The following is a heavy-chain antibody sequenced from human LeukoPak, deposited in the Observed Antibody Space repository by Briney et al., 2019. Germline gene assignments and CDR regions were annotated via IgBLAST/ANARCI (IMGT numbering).Heavy chain of an antibody. V-gene: IGHV3-30*02. CDR1: GFTFSSYG. D-gene: IGHD4-17*01. Sequence: GGSLRLSCAASGFTFSSYGMHWVRQAPGKGLEWVAFIRYDGSKNYCADSVKGRFIISRDNSKNTLYLQMNSLRGEDTAVYYCAKPSDYADYLPFDYWGRGTLVTVSS. J-gene: IGHJ4*02. CDR2: IRYDGSKN. CDR3: AKPSDYADYLPFDY.